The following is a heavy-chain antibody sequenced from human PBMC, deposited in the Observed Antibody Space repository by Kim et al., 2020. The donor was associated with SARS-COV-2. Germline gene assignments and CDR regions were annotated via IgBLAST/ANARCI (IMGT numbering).Heavy chain of an antibody. CDR3: ARELNPGYYGMDV. J-gene: IGHJ6*02. Sequence: YANSVKGRFTISRDNAKSTRYLQMNRLRAEDTAVYYCARELNPGYYGMDVWGQGTTVTVSS. V-gene: IGHV3-74*01. D-gene: IGHD7-27*01.